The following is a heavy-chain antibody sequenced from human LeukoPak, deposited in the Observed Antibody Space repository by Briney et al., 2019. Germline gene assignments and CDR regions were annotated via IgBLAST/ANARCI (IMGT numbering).Heavy chain of an antibody. D-gene: IGHD2/OR15-2a*01. CDR3: VSFYETY. V-gene: IGHV3-74*01. Sequence: GGSLRLSCAASGCTFSSYWMNWVRQASGKGLVWVSRIASDGSSTTYADSVKGRFSISRDNAKNTVYLQMNSLRAEDTAVYYCVSFYETYWGRGTLVTVSS. CDR1: GCTFSSYW. J-gene: IGHJ4*02. CDR2: IASDGSST.